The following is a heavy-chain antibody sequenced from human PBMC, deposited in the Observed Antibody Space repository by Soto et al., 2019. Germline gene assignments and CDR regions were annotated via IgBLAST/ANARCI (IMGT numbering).Heavy chain of an antibody. CDR3: ARGEGGSGYNCFDP. Sequence: SETLSLTCTISGGSISSGGSYWSWIRQPPGKGLEWIGYIYYSGSTYYNPSLKSRVTISVDTSKNQFSLKLTSVTAADTAVYYCARGEGGSGYNCFDPWGQGTLVTVSS. V-gene: IGHV4-30-4*01. J-gene: IGHJ5*02. D-gene: IGHD3-3*01. CDR2: IYYSGST. CDR1: GGSISSGGSY.